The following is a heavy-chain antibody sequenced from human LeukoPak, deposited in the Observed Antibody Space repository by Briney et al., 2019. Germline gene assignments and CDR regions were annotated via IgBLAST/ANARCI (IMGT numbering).Heavy chain of an antibody. V-gene: IGHV3-21*01. J-gene: IGHJ3*02. CDR2: ISSSSSYI. Sequence: GGSLRLSCAASGFTFSSYSMNWVRQAPGKGLEWVSSISSSSSYIYYADSVKGRFTISRDNAKNSLYLQMNSLGAEDTAVYYCARGAYSSGWDQPGAFDIWGQGTMVTVSS. CDR1: GFTFSSYS. CDR3: ARGAYSSGWDQPGAFDI. D-gene: IGHD6-19*01.